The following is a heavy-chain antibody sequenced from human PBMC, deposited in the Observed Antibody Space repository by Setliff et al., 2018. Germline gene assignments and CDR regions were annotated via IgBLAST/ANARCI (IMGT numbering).Heavy chain of an antibody. CDR3: ARLSCSSNSCPFDF. V-gene: IGHV4-39*06. CDR1: DGSMTSGSYY. Sequence: SETLSLTCSVSDGSMTSGSYYWGWIRQPPGKGLEWIGSVYCSGTTYYNPSLKSRLTMSVDTSKNQFTLKVISVTAADTAVYYCARLSCSSNSCPFDFWVQGTLVTVSS. J-gene: IGHJ4*02. CDR2: VYCSGTT. D-gene: IGHD2-2*01.